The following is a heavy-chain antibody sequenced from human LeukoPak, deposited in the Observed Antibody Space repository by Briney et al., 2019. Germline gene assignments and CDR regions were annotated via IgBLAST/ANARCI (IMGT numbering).Heavy chain of an antibody. CDR2: IYYSGST. CDR1: GGSISSSSYY. J-gene: IGHJ4*02. Sequence: SETLSLTCTVSGGSISSSSYYWGWIRQPPGTGLEWIGSIYYSGSTYYNPSLKSRVTISVDTSKNQFSLKLSSVTAADTAVYYCAGFGSYFDYWGQGTLVTVSS. D-gene: IGHD1-26*01. CDR3: AGFGSYFDY. V-gene: IGHV4-39*01.